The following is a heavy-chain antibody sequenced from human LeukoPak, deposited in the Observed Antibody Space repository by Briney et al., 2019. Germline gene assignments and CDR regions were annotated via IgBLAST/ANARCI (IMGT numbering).Heavy chain of an antibody. V-gene: IGHV3-23*01. CDR1: GFTFSSYA. D-gene: IGHD3-22*01. CDR3: AKGVEYYYDSSD. J-gene: IGHJ4*02. Sequence: GSLRLSCAASGFTFSSYAMSWVRQAPGKGLEWVSAIGGSGGGTYYADSVKGRFTISRDNSKNTLYLQMNSLRAEDTAIYYCAKGVEYYYDSSDWGQGTLVTVSS. CDR2: IGGSGGGT.